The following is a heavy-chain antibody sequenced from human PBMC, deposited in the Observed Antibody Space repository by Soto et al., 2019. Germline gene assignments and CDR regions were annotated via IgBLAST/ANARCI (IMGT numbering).Heavy chain of an antibody. Sequence: QITLKESGPTLVRPTQTLTLTCTFSGFSLSSTAVGVGWIRQAPGQAPAWLALMYWNDDNHYSPPLKSRLTLTKDPSKNQVVLTMTNVDPVDTATYYCAHGSGWLFDHWGQGTLVTVTS. J-gene: IGHJ4*02. CDR1: GFSLSSTAVG. CDR2: MYWNDDN. V-gene: IGHV2-5*01. CDR3: AHGSGWLFDH. D-gene: IGHD3-22*01.